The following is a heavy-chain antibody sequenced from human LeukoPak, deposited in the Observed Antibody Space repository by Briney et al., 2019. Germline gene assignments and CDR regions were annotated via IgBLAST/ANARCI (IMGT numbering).Heavy chain of an antibody. V-gene: IGHV3-23*01. CDR1: EITLRNYG. D-gene: IGHD3-22*01. J-gene: IGHJ4*02. Sequence: GGSLRLSCAVSEITLRNYGMTWVRKAQGKGLEWAEGISRSGGATYYADSVKGRFTISRDNPKNTLYLQMNSLRAEDTAVYFCAKRGVVIRVILVGFHKEAYYFDSWGQGALVTVSS. CDR3: AKRGVVIRVILVGFHKEAYYFDS. CDR2: ISRSGGAT.